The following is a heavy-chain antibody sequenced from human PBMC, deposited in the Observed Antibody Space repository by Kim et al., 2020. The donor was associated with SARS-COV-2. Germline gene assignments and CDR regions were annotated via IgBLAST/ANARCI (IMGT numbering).Heavy chain of an antibody. CDR1: GFTFSSYD. Sequence: GGSLRLSCAASGFTFSSYDMHWVRQATGKGLEWVSAIGTAGDTYYPGSVKGRFTISRENAKNSLYLQMNSLRAGDTAVYYCARDRLNSYGYYYGMDVWGQGTTVTVSS. V-gene: IGHV3-13*04. D-gene: IGHD5-18*01. J-gene: IGHJ6*02. CDR3: ARDRLNSYGYYYGMDV. CDR2: IGTAGDT.